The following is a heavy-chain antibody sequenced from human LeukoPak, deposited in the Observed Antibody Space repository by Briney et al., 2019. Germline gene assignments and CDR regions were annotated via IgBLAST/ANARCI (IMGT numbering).Heavy chain of an antibody. Sequence: GGSLRLSCAASGFTFSSYAMSWVRQAPGKGLEWVSAISGSDGSTYYADSVKGRFTISRDNSKDTLYLQMNSLRAEDTALYYCARGSSGWFDDNWFDPWGQGTLVTVSS. D-gene: IGHD6-19*01. J-gene: IGHJ5*02. CDR1: GFTFSSYA. V-gene: IGHV3-23*01. CDR3: ARGSSGWFDDNWFDP. CDR2: ISGSDGST.